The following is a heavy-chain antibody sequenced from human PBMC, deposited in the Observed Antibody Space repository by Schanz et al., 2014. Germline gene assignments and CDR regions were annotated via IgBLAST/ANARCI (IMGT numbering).Heavy chain of an antibody. J-gene: IGHJ6*03. D-gene: IGHD6-19*01. Sequence: QAQLVESGGGVVQPGRSLRLSCVASGFTFISYDIHWVRQAPGKGLEWVAVIRYDGRNKNFVESVKGRFTISRDNPKKTLYLQMNSLRAEDTAVYYCARDHQWLARYYMDVWGRGTTVTVSS. CDR2: IRYDGRNK. CDR1: GFTFISYD. V-gene: IGHV3-33*01. CDR3: ARDHQWLARYYMDV.